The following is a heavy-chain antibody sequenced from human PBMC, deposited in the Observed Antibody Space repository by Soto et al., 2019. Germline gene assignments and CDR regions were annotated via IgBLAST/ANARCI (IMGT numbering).Heavy chain of an antibody. J-gene: IGHJ4*02. D-gene: IGHD3-16*02. Sequence: GGSLRLSCAASGFTFSSYGMHWVRQAPGKGLEWVAVIWYDGSNKYYADSVKGRFTISRDNSKNTLYLQMNSLRAEDTAVYYCAKEKNARAWGSYRYTQYYFDYWGQGTLVTVSS. CDR3: AKEKNARAWGSYRYTQYYFDY. CDR1: GFTFSSYG. CDR2: IWYDGSNK. V-gene: IGHV3-30*02.